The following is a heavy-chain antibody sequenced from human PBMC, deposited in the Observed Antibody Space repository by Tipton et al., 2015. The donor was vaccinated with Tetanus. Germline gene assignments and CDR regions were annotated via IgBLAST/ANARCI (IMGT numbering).Heavy chain of an antibody. Sequence: SLRLSCAASGFTFSSHNMNWVRQAPGKGLEWVAYISSSGSTVDYADSVKGRFTVSRDNDKNSLFLQMNSLRDDDTAVFYCARENASRKTVVVIPGAYYFWGQGTLVSVSS. CDR3: ARENASRKTVVVIPGAYYF. CDR1: GFTFSSHN. CDR2: ISSSGSTV. D-gene: IGHD2-2*01. V-gene: IGHV3-48*02. J-gene: IGHJ4*02.